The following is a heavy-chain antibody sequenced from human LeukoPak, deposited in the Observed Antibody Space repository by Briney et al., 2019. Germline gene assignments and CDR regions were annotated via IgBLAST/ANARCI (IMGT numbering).Heavy chain of an antibody. Sequence: GGSLRLSCAASGFTLDDYAMHWVRQAPGKGLEWVSGISWNSGSIGYADSVKGRFTISRDNAKNSLYLQMNSLRAEDTALYYCAKAYCSSTSCYNGYFDYWGQGTLVTVSS. D-gene: IGHD2-2*02. CDR3: AKAYCSSTSCYNGYFDY. J-gene: IGHJ4*02. CDR2: ISWNSGSI. CDR1: GFTLDDYA. V-gene: IGHV3-9*01.